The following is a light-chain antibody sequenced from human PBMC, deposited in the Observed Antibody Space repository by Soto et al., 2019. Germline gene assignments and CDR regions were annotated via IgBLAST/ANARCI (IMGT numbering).Light chain of an antibody. CDR2: GAS. J-gene: IGKJ2*01. CDR1: QSVWGTY. Sequence: IVLTQSPGTLSLSPGERATLSCRASQSVWGTYLAWYQHKPGQAPTLLIYGASARATGIPARFSGSGSGTEFTLTISSLQSEDFAVYYCQHYNNWPFTFGLGTKLEIK. CDR3: QHYNNWPFT. V-gene: IGKV3-15*01.